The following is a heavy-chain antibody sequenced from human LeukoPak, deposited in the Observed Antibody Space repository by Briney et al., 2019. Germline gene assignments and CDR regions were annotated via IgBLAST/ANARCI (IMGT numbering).Heavy chain of an antibody. CDR2: SRNKVKSYTT. CDR1: GFTLSDHY. CDR3: ARGGIGEGGYYYYGLDV. J-gene: IGHJ6*02. Sequence: GGPLRLSCAASGFTLSDHYIDWVRQAPGKGLECVGRSRNKVKSYTTEYAASVKGRFTISRDDSKNSLYLQMNSLETEDTAVYFCARGGIGEGGYYYYGLDVWGQGTAVTVSS. D-gene: IGHD3-10*01. V-gene: IGHV3-72*01.